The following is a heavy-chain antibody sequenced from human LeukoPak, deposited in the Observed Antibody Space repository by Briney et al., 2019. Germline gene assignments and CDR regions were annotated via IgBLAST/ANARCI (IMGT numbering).Heavy chain of an antibody. J-gene: IGHJ5*02. CDR3: ARDGTSGYDFTS. CDR2: IIPILGTA. CDR1: GGTFSSYA. Sequence: GASVKVSCKASGGTFSSYAIGWVRQAPGQGLEWMGGIIPILGTANYAQKFQGRVTITADESTSTAYMELSSLRSEDTAVYYCARDGTSGYDFTSWGQGTLVTVSS. D-gene: IGHD5-12*01. V-gene: IGHV1-69*13.